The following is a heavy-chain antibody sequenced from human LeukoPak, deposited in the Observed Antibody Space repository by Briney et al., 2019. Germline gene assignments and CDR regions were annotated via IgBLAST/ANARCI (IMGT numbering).Heavy chain of an antibody. J-gene: IGHJ4*02. CDR2: ISAYNGNT. V-gene: IGHV1-18*01. D-gene: IGHD4-11*01. CDR1: GYTFTSYG. CDR3: ARDLHDYSNYEYYFDY. Sequence: ASVKVSCKASGYTFTSYGISWVRQSPGQGLEWMGWISAYNGNTNYAQKLQGRVTMTTDTSTSTAYMELRSLRSDDTAVYYCARDLHDYSNYEYYFDYWGQGTLVTVSS.